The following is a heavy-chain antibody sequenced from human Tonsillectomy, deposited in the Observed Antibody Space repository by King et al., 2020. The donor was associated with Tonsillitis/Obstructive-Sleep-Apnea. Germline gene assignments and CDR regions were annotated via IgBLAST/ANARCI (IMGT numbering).Heavy chain of an antibody. D-gene: IGHD3-10*01. Sequence: VQLVESGGGVVQPGRSLRLSCAASGFTFSSYGMHWVRQAPGKGLEWVVVISYDGSNKYYADSVKGRFTISRDNSKNTLYLQMNSLRAEDTAVYYCAKDLYYYGSGSGFDYWGPGTLVTVSS. CDR2: ISYDGSNK. CDR1: GFTFSSYG. J-gene: IGHJ4*02. CDR3: AKDLYYYGSGSGFDY. V-gene: IGHV3-30*18.